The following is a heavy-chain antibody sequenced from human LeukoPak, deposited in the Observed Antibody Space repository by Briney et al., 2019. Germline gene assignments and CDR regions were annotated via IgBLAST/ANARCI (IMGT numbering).Heavy chain of an antibody. V-gene: IGHV4-34*01. CDR3: ARVPSGGILTGSLDY. CDR2: INHSGST. CDR1: GGSISGYY. D-gene: IGHD3-9*01. Sequence: SETLSLTCTVSGGSISGYYWSWIRQPPGKGLEWIGEINHSGSTNYNPSLKSRVTISVDTSKNQFSLKLSSVTAADTAVYYCARVPSGGILTGSLDYWGQGTLVTVSS. J-gene: IGHJ4*02.